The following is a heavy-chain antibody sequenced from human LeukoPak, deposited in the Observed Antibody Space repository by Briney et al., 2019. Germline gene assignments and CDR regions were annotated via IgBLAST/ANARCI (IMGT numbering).Heavy chain of an antibody. CDR3: AKNRLTAYYFDD. V-gene: IGHV3-23*01. J-gene: IGHJ4*02. CDR1: GFTFSNYW. CDR2: IKSDSTLI. Sequence: PGGSLRLSCAASGFTFSNYWMNWVRQAPGKGLEWVAGIKSDSTLIYYAESAKGRFTVSRDNSRNTLYLQMNSLRAEDTAVYYCAKNRLTAYYFDDWGQGTLVTVSS. D-gene: IGHD2-21*02.